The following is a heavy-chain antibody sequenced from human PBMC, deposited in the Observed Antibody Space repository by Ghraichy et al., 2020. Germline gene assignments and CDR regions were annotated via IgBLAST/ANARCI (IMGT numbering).Heavy chain of an antibody. V-gene: IGHV3-43*01. CDR3: ATGGAMSLDY. CDR1: GFTFEDYT. D-gene: IGHD4/OR15-4a*01. J-gene: IGHJ4*02. CDR2: ISWDGGDK. Sequence: GESLNIACAASGFTFEDYTMHWVHQAPGKGLEWVSLISWDGGDKYYADSVKGRFTISRDNNKGSLYLQVNSLRIEDTALYFCATGGAMSLDYWGQGTLVTVSS.